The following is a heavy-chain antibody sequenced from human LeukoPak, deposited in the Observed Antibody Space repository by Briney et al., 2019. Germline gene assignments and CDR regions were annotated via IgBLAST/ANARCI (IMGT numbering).Heavy chain of an antibody. Sequence: GGSLRLSCAASGFTFSSYAMHWVRQAPGKGLEWVANIKQDGSEKYYVDSVKGRFTISRDNAKNLLYLQMNSLRAEDTAVYYCARDPSSSWIQLWSQPDYWGQGTLVTVSS. CDR1: GFTFSSYA. CDR3: ARDPSSSWIQLWSQPDY. CDR2: IKQDGSEK. V-gene: IGHV3-7*01. D-gene: IGHD5-18*01. J-gene: IGHJ4*02.